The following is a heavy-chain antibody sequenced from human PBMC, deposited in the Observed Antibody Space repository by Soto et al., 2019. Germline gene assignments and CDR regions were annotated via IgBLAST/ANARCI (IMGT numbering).Heavy chain of an antibody. J-gene: IGHJ4*02. V-gene: IGHV4-59*01. CDR1: GGSISSYY. D-gene: IGHD3-22*01. CDR3: ARAVLGSYDTLYYFDY. Sequence: PSETLSLTCTVSGGSISSYYWSWIRQPPGKGLEWIGYIYYIGSSNYNPSLKSRVAISGDTSKNQFSLKLSSVTAADTAVYYCARAVLGSYDTLYYFDYWGQGTLVTVSS. CDR2: IYYIGSS.